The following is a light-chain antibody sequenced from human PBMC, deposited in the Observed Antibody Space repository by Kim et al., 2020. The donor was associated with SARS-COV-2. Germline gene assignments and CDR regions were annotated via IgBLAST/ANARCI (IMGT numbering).Light chain of an antibody. CDR3: QQYYSIPLT. Sequence: DIVMSQSPDSLAVSLGERATINCKSSQSVLYSSNNKNYLAWYQQKPGQPPKLLIYWVSIRESGVPDRFSGRGSGTDFTLTISSLQAEDVAVYYCQQYYSIPLTFGGGTKVDIK. CDR1: QSVLYSSNNKNY. J-gene: IGKJ4*01. CDR2: WVS. V-gene: IGKV4-1*01.